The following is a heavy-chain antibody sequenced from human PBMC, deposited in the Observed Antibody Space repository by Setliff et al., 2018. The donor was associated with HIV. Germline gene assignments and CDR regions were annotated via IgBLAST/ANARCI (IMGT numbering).Heavy chain of an antibody. CDR2: IIIDERSA. CDR1: GFTFSSYC. J-gene: IGHJ4*02. V-gene: IGHV3-74*01. Sequence: PGGSLRLSCAASGFTFSSYCLHWVRQVPGKGLFWVSRIIIDERSASYADSVKGRFTISRDNAKSTLYLQMSGLRVEDTAVYYCVSGEYDSLYYFDSWGQGTLVTVSS. CDR3: VSGEYDSLYYFDS. D-gene: IGHD3-10*01.